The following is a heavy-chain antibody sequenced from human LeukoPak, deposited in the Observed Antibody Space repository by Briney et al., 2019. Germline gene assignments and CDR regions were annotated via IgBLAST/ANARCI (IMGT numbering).Heavy chain of an antibody. CDR1: GGSFSGYY. CDR3: ARQAPGYYYDSSGYYYFDY. Sequence: PSETLSLTCAVHGGSFSGYYWSWIRQPPGKGLEWIGEINHSGRANYNPSLKSRVTMSVDTSNNQFSLSLSSVTAADTAVYYCARQAPGYYYDSSGYYYFDYWGQGTLVTVSS. CDR2: INHSGRA. D-gene: IGHD3-22*01. J-gene: IGHJ4*02. V-gene: IGHV4-34*01.